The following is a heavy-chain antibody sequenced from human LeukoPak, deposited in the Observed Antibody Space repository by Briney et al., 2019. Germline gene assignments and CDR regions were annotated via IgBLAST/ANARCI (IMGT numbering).Heavy chain of an antibody. D-gene: IGHD3-3*01. V-gene: IGHV3-66*02. J-gene: IGHJ4*02. CDR2: IYSGGST. CDR1: GFTVSSNY. CDR3: ARALYDFWSGYTLDY. Sequence: GGSLRLSCAASGFTVSSNYMSWVRQAPGKGLEWVSVIYSGGSTYYADSVKGRFTISRDNSKNTLYLQMNSLRAEDTAVYYCARALYDFWSGYTLDYWGQGTLATVSS.